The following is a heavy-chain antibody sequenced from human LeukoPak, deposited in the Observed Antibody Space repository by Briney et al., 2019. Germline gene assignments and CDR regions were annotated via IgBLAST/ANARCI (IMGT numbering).Heavy chain of an antibody. CDR2: IYYSGST. CDR3: ARDLVWGSYRDSSNWFDP. V-gene: IGHV4-59*01. CDR1: GGSISSYY. J-gene: IGHJ5*02. Sequence: SETLPLTCTVSGGSISSYYWSWIRQPPGKGLEWIGYIYYSGSTNYNPSLKSRVTISVDTSKNQFSLKLSSVTAADTAVYYCARDLVWGSYRDSSNWFDPWGQGTLVTVSS. D-gene: IGHD3-16*02.